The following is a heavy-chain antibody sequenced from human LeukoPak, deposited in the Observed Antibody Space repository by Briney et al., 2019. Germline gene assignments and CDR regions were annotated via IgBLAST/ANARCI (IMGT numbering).Heavy chain of an antibody. V-gene: IGHV3-11*05. Sequence: PGGSLRLSCAASGFTFSDYYMSWIRQAPGKGLEWVSYISSSSSYTNYADSVKGRFTISRDNAKNSLYLQMNSLRAEDTAAYYCARDSGYCSSTSCHRGDAFDIWGQGTMVTVSS. J-gene: IGHJ3*02. CDR1: GFTFSDYY. CDR2: ISSSSSYT. D-gene: IGHD2-2*02. CDR3: ARDSGYCSSTSCHRGDAFDI.